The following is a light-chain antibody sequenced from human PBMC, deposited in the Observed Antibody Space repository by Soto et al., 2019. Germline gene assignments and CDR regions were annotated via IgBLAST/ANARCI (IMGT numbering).Light chain of an antibody. CDR2: DVS. CDR3: SSYTSSSTYV. CDR1: SRDFGGYNY. Sequence: QSALTQPASLSGSPGQSITISCTGTSRDFGGYNYVSWYQQHPGKAPKLMIYDVSNRPSGVSYRFSGSKSGNTASLTISWLQAEDEADYYCSSYTSSSTYVFGTGTKVTVL. J-gene: IGLJ1*01. V-gene: IGLV2-14*01.